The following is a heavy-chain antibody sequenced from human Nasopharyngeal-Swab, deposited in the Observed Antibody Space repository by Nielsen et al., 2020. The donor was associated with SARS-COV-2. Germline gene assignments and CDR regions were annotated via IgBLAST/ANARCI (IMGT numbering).Heavy chain of an antibody. CDR3: AREGRGSGYYYYMDV. D-gene: IGHD3-10*01. J-gene: IGHJ6*03. V-gene: IGHV1-69*06. CDR2: IIPIFGTA. Sequence: WVGQAPGQGLEWMGGIIPIFGTANYAQKFQDRVTITADKSTSTAYMELSSLRSEDTAVYYCAREGRGSGYYYYMDVWGKGTTVTVSS.